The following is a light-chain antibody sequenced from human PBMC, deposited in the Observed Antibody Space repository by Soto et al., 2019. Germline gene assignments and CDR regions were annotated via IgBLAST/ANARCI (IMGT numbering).Light chain of an antibody. Sequence: EIVMTQSPATLSVSPGERATLSCRASQSVSSNLAWYQQKPGQAPRLLIYGASTRATGIPARFSGSGSGTEFTLTISSLQPDDFATYYCQQYNSWWTFGQGTKVDIK. CDR1: QSVSSN. V-gene: IGKV3-15*01. J-gene: IGKJ1*01. CDR2: GAS. CDR3: QQYNSWWT.